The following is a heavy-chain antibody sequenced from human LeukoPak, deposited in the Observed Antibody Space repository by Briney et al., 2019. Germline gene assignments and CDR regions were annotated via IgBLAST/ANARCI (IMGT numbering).Heavy chain of an antibody. J-gene: IGHJ4*02. CDR2: IRYDGSNK. CDR3: AKDGYDSGDFDY. V-gene: IGHV3-30*02. D-gene: IGHD3-22*01. Sequence: GGSLRLSCAAYGFTFSSYGMHWVRQAPGKGLEWVAFIRYDGSNKYYADSVKGRFTISRDNSKNTLYLQMNSLRAEDTAVYYCAKDGYDSGDFDYWGQGTLVTVSS. CDR1: GFTFSSYG.